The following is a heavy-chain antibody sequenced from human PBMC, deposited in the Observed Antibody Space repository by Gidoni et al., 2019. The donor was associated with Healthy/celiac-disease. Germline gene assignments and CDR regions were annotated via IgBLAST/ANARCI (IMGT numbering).Heavy chain of an antibody. J-gene: IGHJ4*02. V-gene: IGHV4-59*01. CDR2: IYYSGST. Sequence: QVQLQESGPGLVKPSETLSLTCTVSGGSISSYYWRWIRQPPGKGLEWIGYIYYSGSTNYNPSLKSRVTISVDTSKNQFSLKLSFVTAADTAVYYCARDQPNFGYDSSGFDYWGQGTLVTVSS. CDR1: GGSISSYY. D-gene: IGHD3-22*01. CDR3: ARDQPNFGYDSSGFDY.